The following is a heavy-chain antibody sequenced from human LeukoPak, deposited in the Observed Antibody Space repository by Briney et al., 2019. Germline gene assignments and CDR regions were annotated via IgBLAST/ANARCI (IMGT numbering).Heavy chain of an antibody. J-gene: IGHJ4*02. CDR3: ARVVGYCSSTSCYAFDY. V-gene: IGHV3-74*01. CDR1: GFTFSSYW. Sequence: GGSLRLSCAASGFTFSSYWMHWVRQAPGKGLVWVSRINSDGSSTNYADSVKGRFTISRDNAKNTLYLQMNSLRAEDTAVYYCARVVGYCSSTSCYAFDYWGQGTLVTVSS. D-gene: IGHD2-2*01. CDR2: INSDGSST.